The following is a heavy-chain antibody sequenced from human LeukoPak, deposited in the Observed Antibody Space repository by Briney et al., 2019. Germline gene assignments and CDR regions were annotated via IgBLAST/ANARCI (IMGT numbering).Heavy chain of an antibody. CDR3: ARGGYYDKEAFDI. Sequence: SETLSLTCTVSGGSISRYYWSWIRQPPGKGLEWIGYIYYSGSTNYNPSLKSRVTISVDTSKNQFSLKLSSVTAAATAVYYCARGGYYDKEAFDIWGQGTMVTVSS. CDR1: GGSISRYY. D-gene: IGHD3-22*01. J-gene: IGHJ3*02. V-gene: IGHV4-59*01. CDR2: IYYSGST.